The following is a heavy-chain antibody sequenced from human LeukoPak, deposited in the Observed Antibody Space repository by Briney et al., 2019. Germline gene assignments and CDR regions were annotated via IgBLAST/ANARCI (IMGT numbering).Heavy chain of an antibody. CDR3: ATTPLRGSYYVEDY. D-gene: IGHD1-26*01. V-gene: IGHV3-23*01. Sequence: GGSLRLSCAASGFTFSSYAMSWVRQAPGKGLEWVSAISGSGGSTYYADSVKGRFTISRDNSKNTLYLQMNSLRAEDTAVYYCATTPLRGSYYVEDYWGQGTLVTVSS. CDR1: GFTFSSYA. CDR2: ISGSGGST. J-gene: IGHJ4*02.